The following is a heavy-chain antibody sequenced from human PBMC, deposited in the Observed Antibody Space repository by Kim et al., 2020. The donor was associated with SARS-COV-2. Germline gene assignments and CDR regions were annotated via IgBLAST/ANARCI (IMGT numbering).Heavy chain of an antibody. CDR2: ISSSSSYT. J-gene: IGHJ4*01. CDR3: ARGRRSCTMCYSYYFDY. V-gene: IGHV3-11*06. D-gene: IGHD2-15*01. Sequence: GGSLRLSCAASGFTFSDNYMSWIRRAPGKGLEWVSYISSSSSYTNYAASVKGRFTISTDNAKNSLYLQMNSLRAEDTAVNYCARGRRSCTMCYSYYFDY. CDR1: GFTFSDNY.